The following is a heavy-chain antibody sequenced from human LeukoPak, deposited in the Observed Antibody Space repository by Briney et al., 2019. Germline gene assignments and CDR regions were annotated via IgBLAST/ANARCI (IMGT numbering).Heavy chain of an antibody. D-gene: IGHD6-6*01. CDR1: GYSFTTYW. CDR2: IYPSDSDT. Sequence: GESLKISCKGSGYSFTTYWIAWVRQMPGKGLEWMGIIYPSDSDTRYSPSFQGQVTISADKSISTAYLQWSSLKASDTAIYYCARRVAPRPFDYWGQGTLVTVSS. CDR3: ARRVAPRPFDY. V-gene: IGHV5-51*01. J-gene: IGHJ4*02.